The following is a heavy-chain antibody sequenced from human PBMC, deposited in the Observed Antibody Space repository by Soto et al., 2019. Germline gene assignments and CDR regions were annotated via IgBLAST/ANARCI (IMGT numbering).Heavy chain of an antibody. V-gene: IGHV1-18*04. D-gene: IGHD6-13*01. Sequence: ASVKVSCKASGYTFTSYGISRVRQAPGEGLEWMGWISAYNGNTNDAQKLRGRVSMTTDTSTSTAYMELRSRRSDDTAVYYCARDSSSWYGAMYYYYGMHVWG. CDR2: ISAYNGNT. CDR1: GYTFTSYG. J-gene: IGHJ6*02. CDR3: ARDSSSWYGAMYYYYGMHV.